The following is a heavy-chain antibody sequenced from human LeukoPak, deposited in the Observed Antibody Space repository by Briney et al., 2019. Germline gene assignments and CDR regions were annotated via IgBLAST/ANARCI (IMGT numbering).Heavy chain of an antibody. D-gene: IGHD6-19*01. CDR3: ARLGETAMAVAGPFDY. V-gene: IGHV4-39*01. CDR1: GGSISSSSYY. J-gene: IGHJ4*02. Sequence: SETLSLTCTASGGSISSSSYYWGWIRQPPGKGLEWIGSIYYSGSTYYNPSLKSRVTISVDTSKNQFSLKLSSVTAADTAVYYCARLGETAMAVAGPFDYWGQGTLVTVSS. CDR2: IYYSGST.